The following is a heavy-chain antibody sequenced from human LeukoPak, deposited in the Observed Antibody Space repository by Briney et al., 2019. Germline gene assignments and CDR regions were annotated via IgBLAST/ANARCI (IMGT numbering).Heavy chain of an antibody. Sequence: GGSLRLSGAASGFSFSGHWMNWVRQAPGKGLEWVANIKQDGSEKFYVDSVKGRFTISRDNAKNSPYLQMDSLSAEDTALYYCASGAGYLIQNWGQGTLVTVSS. CDR2: IKQDGSEK. CDR1: GFSFSGHW. J-gene: IGHJ4*02. V-gene: IGHV3-7*03. CDR3: ASGAGYLIQN. D-gene: IGHD3-16*01.